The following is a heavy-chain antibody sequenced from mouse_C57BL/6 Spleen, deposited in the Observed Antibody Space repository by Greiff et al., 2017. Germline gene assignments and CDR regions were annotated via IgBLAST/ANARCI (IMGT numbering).Heavy chain of an antibody. J-gene: IGHJ4*01. CDR2: IRNKANGYTT. Sequence: DVKLVESGGGLVQPGGSLSLSCAASGFTFTDYYMSWVRQPPGKALEWLGFIRNKANGYTTEYSASVKGRFAISRDNSQSILYLQMNALRAEDSATYYCARYIRGDYYAMDYWGQGTSVTVSS. V-gene: IGHV7-3*01. CDR3: ARYIRGDYYAMDY. CDR1: GFTFTDYY.